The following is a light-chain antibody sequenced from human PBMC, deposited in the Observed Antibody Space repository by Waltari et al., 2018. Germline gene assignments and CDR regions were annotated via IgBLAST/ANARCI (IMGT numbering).Light chain of an antibody. J-gene: IGKJ1*01. CDR1: QSVLYSPNNKNY. V-gene: IGKV4-1*01. CDR3: QQYYTIPVT. CDR2: WAS. Sequence: DIVMTQSPDSLAVSLGERATINCKSSQSVLYSPNNKNYLAWYQQKPGQPPKMLIYWASTRDSGVPDRFGGSGSGTYFTLTISSLQAEDVAVYYCQQYYTIPVTFGQGTKVEIK.